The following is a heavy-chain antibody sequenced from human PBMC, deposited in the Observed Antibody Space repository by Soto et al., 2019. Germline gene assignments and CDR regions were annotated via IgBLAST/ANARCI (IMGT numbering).Heavy chain of an antibody. CDR1: VGPLSGYY. J-gene: IGHJ6*02. CDR3: ARKGSLIYYYYGMDV. V-gene: IGHV4-34*01. Sequence: SEAVSLTCGVHVGPLSGYYWNWIRQPPGKGLEWIGEVNDSGSTTYNPSLKSRFTISVDTSKNHFSLKVTSVTAADTAVYYCARKGSLIYYYYGMDVWGQGTTVTVSS. CDR2: VNDSGST.